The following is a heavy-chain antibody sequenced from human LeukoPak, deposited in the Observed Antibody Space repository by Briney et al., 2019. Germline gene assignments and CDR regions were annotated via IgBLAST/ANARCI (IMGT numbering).Heavy chain of an antibody. J-gene: IGHJ6*02. CDR1: GFTFSSYA. CDR2: ISYDGSNK. CDR3: AREQWLVWGYYGMDV. D-gene: IGHD6-19*01. Sequence: QSGRSLRLSCAASGFTFSSYAMPWVRQAPGKGLEWVAVISYDGSNKYYADSVKGRFTISRDNSKNTLYLQMNSLRAEDTAVYYCAREQWLVWGYYGMDVWGQGTTVTVSS. V-gene: IGHV3-30*04.